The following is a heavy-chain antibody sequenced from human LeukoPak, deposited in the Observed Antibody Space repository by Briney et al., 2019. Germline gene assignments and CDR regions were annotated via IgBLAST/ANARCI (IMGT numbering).Heavy chain of an antibody. D-gene: IGHD3-22*01. J-gene: IGHJ4*02. CDR2: ISGSGGST. V-gene: IGHV3-23*01. CDR1: GFTFSSYA. CDR3: AKEREIVVVTEYYFDY. Sequence: GGSLRLSCATSGFTFSSYAMSWVRQAPGKGLEWVSAISGSGGSTYYADSVKGRFTISRDNSKNTLYLQMNSLRAEDTAVYYCAKEREIVVVTEYYFDYWGQGTLVTVSS.